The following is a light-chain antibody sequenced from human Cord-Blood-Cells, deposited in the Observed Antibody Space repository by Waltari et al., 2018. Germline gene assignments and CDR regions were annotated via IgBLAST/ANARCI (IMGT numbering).Light chain of an antibody. CDR1: QSLLHSNGYNY. Sequence: DIVMTQSPLSLPVTPVERPSISSRPSQSLLHSNGYNYLGCYLQKPRQSPQLLIYLGSNPASGVPDRFSGSGSGTDFTLKISRVEAEGVGVYYCMQALQTPYTFGQGTKLEIK. CDR3: MQALQTPYT. J-gene: IGKJ2*01. V-gene: IGKV2-28*01. CDR2: LGS.